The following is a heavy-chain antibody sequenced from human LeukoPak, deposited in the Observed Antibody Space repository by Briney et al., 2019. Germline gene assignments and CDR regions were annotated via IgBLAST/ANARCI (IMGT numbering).Heavy chain of an antibody. Sequence: SETLSLTCTVSGGSISSYYWSWIRQPPGKGLEWIGYIYYSGSTNYNPSLKGRVTISVDTSKNQFSLKLSSVTAADTAVYYCARGGPRGMDVWGQGTTVTVSS. CDR3: ARGGPRGMDV. V-gene: IGHV4-59*01. J-gene: IGHJ6*02. CDR1: GGSISSYY. CDR2: IYYSGST.